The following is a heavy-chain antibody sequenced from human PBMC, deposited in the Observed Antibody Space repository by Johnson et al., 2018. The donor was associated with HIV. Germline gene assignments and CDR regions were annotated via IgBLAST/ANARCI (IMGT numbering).Heavy chain of an antibody. CDR2: VNNDGGDT. J-gene: IGHJ3*02. D-gene: IGHD2-21*01. V-gene: IGHV3-74*02. CDR1: GFTVSSNY. Sequence: VQLVESGGVLVQPGGSLRLSCAASGFTVSSNYMSWVRQAPGKGLVWVSRVNNDGGDTIYADSVQGRFTISRDNAKNTLFLQMNSLRAEDTAMYFCARGGPFHAFDIWGQGTMVTVSS. CDR3: ARGGPFHAFDI.